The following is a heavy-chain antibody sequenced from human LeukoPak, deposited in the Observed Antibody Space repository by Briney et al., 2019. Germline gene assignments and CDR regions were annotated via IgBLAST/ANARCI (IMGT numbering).Heavy chain of an antibody. CDR3: ATGWLQSGLDY. J-gene: IGHJ4*02. D-gene: IGHD5-24*01. V-gene: IGHV1-46*01. CDR2: INPSGGST. Sequence: ASVKVSCKASGYTFTSYYMHWVRQAPGQGLEWMGIINPSGGSTSYAQKFQGRVTMTEDTSTDTAYMELSSLRSEDTAVYYCATGWLQSGLDYWGQGTLVTVSS. CDR1: GYTFTSYY.